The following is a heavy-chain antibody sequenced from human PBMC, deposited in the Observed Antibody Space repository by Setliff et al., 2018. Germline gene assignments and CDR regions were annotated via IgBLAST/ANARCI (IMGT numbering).Heavy chain of an antibody. CDR2: IWYDGDNK. CDR3: AKVGPYYYYYMDV. CDR1: GFTFSNHG. J-gene: IGHJ6*03. V-gene: IGHV3-30*02. Sequence: QPGGSLRLSCVASGFTFSNHGMLWVRQAPGKGLEWVALIWYDGDNKKYADSVRGRFAVSRDNSRNTLYLEMNSLRPEDTAMYYCAKVGPYYYYYMDVWGKGTMVTAP.